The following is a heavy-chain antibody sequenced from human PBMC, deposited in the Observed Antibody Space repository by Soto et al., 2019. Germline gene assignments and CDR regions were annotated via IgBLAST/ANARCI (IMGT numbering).Heavy chain of an antibody. J-gene: IGHJ6*02. CDR2: IVVGSGNT. D-gene: IGHD1-1*01. CDR1: GFTFTSSA. CDR3: AVAPLNWNPLELYYSYGMDV. Sequence: SVKVSCKASGFTFTSSAVQWGRQARGQRLEWKGWIVVGSGNTNYAQKFQERVTITRDMSTSTAYMELSSLRSEDTAVYYCAVAPLNWNPLELYYSYGMDVWGQGTTVTVSS. V-gene: IGHV1-58*01.